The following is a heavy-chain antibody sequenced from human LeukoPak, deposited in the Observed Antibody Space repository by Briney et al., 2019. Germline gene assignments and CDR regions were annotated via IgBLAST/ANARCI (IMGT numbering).Heavy chain of an antibody. CDR1: GFTFSSHW. CDR2: IKQDGSGK. V-gene: IGHV3-7*05. Sequence: GGSLRLSCAASGFTFSSHWMSWVRQAPGKGLEWVANIKQDGSGKFYVDSVKGRFTISRGNAKNSLYLQMNSLRAEDTAVYYCARVGYGWLVGDYWGQGTLVTVSS. D-gene: IGHD2-8*02. J-gene: IGHJ4*02. CDR3: ARVGYGWLVGDY.